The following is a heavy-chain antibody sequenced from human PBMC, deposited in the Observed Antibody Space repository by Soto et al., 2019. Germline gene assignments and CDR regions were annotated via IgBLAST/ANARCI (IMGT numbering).Heavy chain of an antibody. D-gene: IGHD5-12*01. CDR2: IYYSGGT. Sequence: ETLSLTCTVSGGSISSYYWSWIRQPPGKGLEWIAYIYYSGGTNYNPSLKSRVIISVDTSKNQFSLKLSSVTAADTAVYYCARLLSVGTISGGVGFDPWGQGTLVTVSS. J-gene: IGHJ5*02. CDR3: ARLLSVGTISGGVGFDP. V-gene: IGHV4-59*08. CDR1: GGSISSYY.